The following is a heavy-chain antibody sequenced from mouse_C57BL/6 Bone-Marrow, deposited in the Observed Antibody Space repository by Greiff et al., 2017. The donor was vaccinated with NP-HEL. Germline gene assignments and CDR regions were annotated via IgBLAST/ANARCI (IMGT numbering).Heavy chain of an antibody. Sequence: EVMLVESGGGLVQPGGSMKLSCAASGFTFSDAWMDWVRQSPEKGLEWVAEIRNKANNHATYYAESVKGRFTISRDDSKSSVYLQMNSLRDEDTGIYYCTSFYDYDGAWFAYWGQGTLVTVSA. CDR3: TSFYDYDGAWFAY. CDR2: IRNKANNHAT. D-gene: IGHD2-4*01. V-gene: IGHV6-6*01. J-gene: IGHJ3*01. CDR1: GFTFSDAW.